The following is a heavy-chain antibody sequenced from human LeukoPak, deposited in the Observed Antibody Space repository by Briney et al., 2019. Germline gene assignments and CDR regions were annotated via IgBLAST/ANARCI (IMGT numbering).Heavy chain of an antibody. Sequence: ASVKVSCKASGYTFTGYYMHWVRQAPGQGLEWMGWINPNSGGTNYAQKFQGRVTMTRDTSISTAYMELSRLRSDDTAVYYCARDQDAAAIPDYWGQGTLVTVSS. CDR1: GYTFTGYY. CDR3: ARDQDAAAIPDY. CDR2: INPNSGGT. V-gene: IGHV1-2*02. J-gene: IGHJ4*02. D-gene: IGHD2-2*02.